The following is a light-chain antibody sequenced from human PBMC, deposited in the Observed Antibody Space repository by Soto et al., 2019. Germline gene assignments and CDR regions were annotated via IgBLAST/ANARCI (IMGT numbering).Light chain of an antibody. V-gene: IGLV4-69*01. Sequence: QTVVTQSPSASASLGASVKFTCTLSSVQSSYAIAWHQQQPEKGPRYLMKLNSDGSHSKGDGIPDRFSGSSSGAERYLTISSLQSEDEADYYCQTWGTGIQVFGGGTQLTVL. CDR2: LNSDGSH. CDR3: QTWGTGIQV. CDR1: SVQSSYA. J-gene: IGLJ2*01.